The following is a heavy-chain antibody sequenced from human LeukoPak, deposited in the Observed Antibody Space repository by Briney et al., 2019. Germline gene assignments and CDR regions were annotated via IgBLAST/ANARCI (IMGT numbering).Heavy chain of an antibody. CDR1: SYSFTRYG. J-gene: IGHJ4*02. D-gene: IGHD3-16*01. CDR3: ARTRPGAQGWGFDY. Sequence: ASEKVSCKASSYSFTRYGISWVRHAPAEGLEWMGWISGYNGDTKNAQKLQGRVTTTTDTFTTTAYMEQRSLKSDDAAVYYCARTRPGAQGWGFDYWGQGTLVTVSS. CDR2: ISGYNGDT. V-gene: IGHV1-18*01.